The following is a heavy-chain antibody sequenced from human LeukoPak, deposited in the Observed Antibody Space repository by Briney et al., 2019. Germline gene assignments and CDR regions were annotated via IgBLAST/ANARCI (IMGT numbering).Heavy chain of an antibody. D-gene: IGHD1-26*01. Sequence: PGGSLRLSCAASGFTFSSYWMHWVRQAPGKGLVWVSRINSDGSSTRYADSEKGRFTISRDNAKNTLYLQMNSLRAEDTAVYYCARSSPSYHFDYWGQGTLVTVSS. CDR1: GFTFSSYW. V-gene: IGHV3-74*01. CDR3: ARSSPSYHFDY. CDR2: INSDGSST. J-gene: IGHJ4*02.